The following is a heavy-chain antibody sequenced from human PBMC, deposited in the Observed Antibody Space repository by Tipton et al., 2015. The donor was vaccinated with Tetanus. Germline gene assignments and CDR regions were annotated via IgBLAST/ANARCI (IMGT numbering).Heavy chain of an antibody. CDR1: GGSISSSNW. J-gene: IGHJ6*02. V-gene: IGHV4-4*02. Sequence: SLRLSCAVSGGSISSSNWWSWVRQPPGKGLEWIGEIYHSGSTNYNPSPKSRVTISVDKSKNQFSLKLSSVTAADTAVYYCASFIAARGVGMDVWGQGTTVTVSS. CDR3: ASFIAARGVGMDV. D-gene: IGHD6-6*01. CDR2: IYHSGST.